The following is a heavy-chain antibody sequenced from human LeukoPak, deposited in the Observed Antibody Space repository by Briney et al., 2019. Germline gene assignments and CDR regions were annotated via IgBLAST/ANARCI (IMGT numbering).Heavy chain of an antibody. CDR3: ARDNPYMGAFDI. CDR2: IYYSGST. Sequence: PSETLSLTCTISGDSISTYYWSWIRQPPGKGLEWIGLIYYSGSTIYNPSLNSQVTISVDASKNQFSLRLSSVTAADTAVYFCARDNPYMGAFDIWGRGTMVTVSS. V-gene: IGHV4-59*01. D-gene: IGHD2-2*02. J-gene: IGHJ3*02. CDR1: GDSISTYY.